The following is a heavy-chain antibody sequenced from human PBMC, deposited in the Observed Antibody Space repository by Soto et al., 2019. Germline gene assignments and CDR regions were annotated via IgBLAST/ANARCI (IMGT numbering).Heavy chain of an antibody. CDR2: VSHDGRNT. J-gene: IGHJ4*02. V-gene: IGHV3-30*18. CDR3: AKGGRQWLVTSDFNH. Sequence: VQLVESGGGVVQPGRSLRLSCAASGFTFSDYAMHWGRQAPGKGLEWVAVVSHDGRNTHYADSVKSRFTISRDSYKNTVSMEMTSLRAEDTDVYYSAKGGRQWLVTSDFNHWGQGALVTVPS. CDR1: GFTFSDYA. D-gene: IGHD6-19*01.